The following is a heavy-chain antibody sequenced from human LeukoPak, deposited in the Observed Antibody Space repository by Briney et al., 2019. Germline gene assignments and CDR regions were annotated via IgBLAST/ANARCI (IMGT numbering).Heavy chain of an antibody. D-gene: IGHD2-21*01. J-gene: IGHJ3*02. Sequence: GGSLRLSCAASGFTFSSHGMNWVRQAPGKGLEWVSGISPSGDILYYADSVKGQFTISRDNSKSTVYLQMNSLRTEDTAVYFCAREGSRLVIHAFDIWGQGTMVTVSS. V-gene: IGHV3-23*01. CDR2: ISPSGDIL. CDR3: AREGSRLVIHAFDI. CDR1: GFTFSSHG.